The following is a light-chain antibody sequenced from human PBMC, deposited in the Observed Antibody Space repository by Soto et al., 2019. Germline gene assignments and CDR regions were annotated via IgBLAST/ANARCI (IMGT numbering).Light chain of an antibody. Sequence: VLTQPASVSGSPGQSITISCTGTSSDVGGYNYVSWYQQHPGKAPKLMIYDVSNRPSGVSNRFSGSKSGNTASLTISGLQAEDEADYYCSSYTSSSTSYVFGTGTKVTVL. J-gene: IGLJ1*01. CDR2: DVS. V-gene: IGLV2-14*01. CDR3: SSYTSSSTSYV. CDR1: SSDVGGYNY.